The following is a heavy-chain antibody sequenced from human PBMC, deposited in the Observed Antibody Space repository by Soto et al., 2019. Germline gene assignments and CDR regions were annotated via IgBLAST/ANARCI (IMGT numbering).Heavy chain of an antibody. CDR1: GGSFSGYY. D-gene: IGHD5-12*01. CDR3: ARGKWLRLRAFDI. CDR2: INHSGST. Sequence: SETLYLTCAVYGGSFSGYYWSWIRQPPRKGLEWIGEINHSGSTNYNPSLKSRVTISVDTSKNQFSLKLSSVTAADTAVYYCARGKWLRLRAFDIWGQGTMVTVSS. J-gene: IGHJ3*02. V-gene: IGHV4-34*01.